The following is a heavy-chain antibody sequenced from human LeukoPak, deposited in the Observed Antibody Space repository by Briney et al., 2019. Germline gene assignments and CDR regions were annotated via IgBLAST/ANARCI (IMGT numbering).Heavy chain of an antibody. Sequence: QPGGSLRLSCAASGFTFSSYAMHWVRQAPGKGLEWVAVISYDGSNKYYADSVKGRFTISRDNSKNTLYLQMNSLRAEDTAVYYCAREWVEMATTNFDYWGQGTLVTVSS. J-gene: IGHJ4*02. V-gene: IGHV3-30*04. CDR1: GFTFSSYA. CDR3: AREWVEMATTNFDY. D-gene: IGHD5-24*01. CDR2: ISYDGSNK.